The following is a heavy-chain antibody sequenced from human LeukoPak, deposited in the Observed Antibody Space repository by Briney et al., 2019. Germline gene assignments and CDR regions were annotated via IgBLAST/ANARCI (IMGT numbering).Heavy chain of an antibody. CDR2: INPNSGGT. CDR1: GYTFTSYA. D-gene: IGHD3-3*01. V-gene: IGHV1-2*02. J-gene: IGHJ4*02. CDR3: ARMERVYYFDY. Sequence: ASVKVSCKASGYTFTSYAMNWVRQAPGQGLEWMGWINPNSGGTNYAQKFQGRVTMTRDTSISTAYMELSRLRSDDTAVYYCARMERVYYFDYWGQGTLVTVSS.